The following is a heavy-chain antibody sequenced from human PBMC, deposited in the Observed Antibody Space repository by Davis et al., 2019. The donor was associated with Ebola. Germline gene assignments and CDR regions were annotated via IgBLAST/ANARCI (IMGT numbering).Heavy chain of an antibody. J-gene: IGHJ6*03. CDR1: GFTVNRYN. V-gene: IGHV3-48*03. CDR2: ISSSGSSI. D-gene: IGHD3-10*01. Sequence: GESLKISCAASGFTVNRYNMNWVRLAPGKGLECVSSISSSGSSIYYADSVKGRFTISRDNAKNSLYLQMNSLRAEDTAVYYCVRDYGRGWSSFYYYMDVWGKGTTVTVSS. CDR3: VRDYGRGWSSFYYYMDV.